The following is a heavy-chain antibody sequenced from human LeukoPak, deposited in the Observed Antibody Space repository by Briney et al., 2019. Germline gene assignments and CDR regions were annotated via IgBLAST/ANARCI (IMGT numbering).Heavy chain of an antibody. Sequence: SETLSLTCTVSGGSISSYYWSWIRQPPGKGLEWIGYIYYSGSTNYNPSLKSRVTISVDTSKNQFSLKLSSVTAADTVVYYCAREPGGDFWSGYYKGNWFDPWGQATQVTVSS. CDR3: AREPGGDFWSGYYKGNWFDP. CDR1: GGSISSYY. CDR2: IYYSGST. D-gene: IGHD3-3*01. J-gene: IGHJ5*02. V-gene: IGHV4-59*01.